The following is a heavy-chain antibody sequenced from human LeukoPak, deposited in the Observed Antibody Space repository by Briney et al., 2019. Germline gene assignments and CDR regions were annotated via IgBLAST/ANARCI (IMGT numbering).Heavy chain of an antibody. Sequence: ASVKVSCKASAGTFSSYAISWVRQAPGQGLEWMGGIIPIFGTANYAQKFQGRVTITADESTSTAYMELSSLRSADTAVYYCARVIGYSGYETFDYWGQGTLVTVSS. D-gene: IGHD5-12*01. CDR1: AGTFSSYA. CDR2: IIPIFGTA. J-gene: IGHJ4*02. CDR3: ARVIGYSGYETFDY. V-gene: IGHV1-69*13.